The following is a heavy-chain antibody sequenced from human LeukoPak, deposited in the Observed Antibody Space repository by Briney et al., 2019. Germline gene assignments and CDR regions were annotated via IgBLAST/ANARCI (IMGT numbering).Heavy chain of an antibody. J-gene: IGHJ4*02. Sequence: SETLSLTCTVSGGSTSSYYWSWIRQPPGKGLEWIGYIYYSGSTNYSPSLKSRVTISVDTSKNQFSLKLSSVTAADTAVYYCARENVVGAIFDYWGQGTLVTVSS. CDR1: GGSTSSYY. CDR2: IYYSGST. CDR3: ARENVVGAIFDY. D-gene: IGHD1-26*01. V-gene: IGHV4-59*01.